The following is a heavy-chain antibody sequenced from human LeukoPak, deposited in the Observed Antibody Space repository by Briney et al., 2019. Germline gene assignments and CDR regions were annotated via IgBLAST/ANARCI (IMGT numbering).Heavy chain of an antibody. CDR3: STHPTSGF. D-gene: IGHD2-15*01. Sequence: GGSLRLSCAASFSTFNKAWMNWVRQAPGKGLEWVGRIKSRADGGTTDYATPVKDRFTISRDDSENTAFLQMNSLKTEDTAIYYCSTHPTSGFWGQGTLVTVSS. J-gene: IGHJ4*02. CDR1: FSTFNKAW. CDR2: IKSRADGGTT. V-gene: IGHV3-15*07.